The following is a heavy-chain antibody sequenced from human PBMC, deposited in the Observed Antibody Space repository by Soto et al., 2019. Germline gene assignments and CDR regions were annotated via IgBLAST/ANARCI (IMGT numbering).Heavy chain of an antibody. CDR3: ARAVVVSAPYYYMDV. V-gene: IGHV1-18*01. CDR1: AYPFTSYG. CDR2: ISGYNGNT. D-gene: IGHD2-15*01. J-gene: IGHJ6*03. Sequence: ASVKVSCKASAYPFTSYGVSWVRQAPGQGLEWMGWISGYNGNTNYAQKLQGRVIMTTDTSTSTAYMELRSLRSDDTALYYCARAVVVSAPYYYMDVWGTGTTVTVSS.